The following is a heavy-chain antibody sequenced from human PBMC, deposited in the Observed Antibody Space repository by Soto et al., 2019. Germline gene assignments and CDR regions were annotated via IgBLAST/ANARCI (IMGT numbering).Heavy chain of an antibody. Sequence: QVQLVQSGAEVKKPGSSVKVSCKASGGTFSSSAFSWVRQAPGQGLEWMGGIMPIFRTPDYAQKFQGRGTITADETTSTAYMELSSLTSEDTGVYYCARDKDRQQLGGNYYYIMDVWGQGTTVTVSS. CDR1: GGTFSSSA. J-gene: IGHJ6*02. V-gene: IGHV1-69*12. CDR3: ARDKDRQQLGGNYYYIMDV. D-gene: IGHD3-3*02. CDR2: IMPIFRTP.